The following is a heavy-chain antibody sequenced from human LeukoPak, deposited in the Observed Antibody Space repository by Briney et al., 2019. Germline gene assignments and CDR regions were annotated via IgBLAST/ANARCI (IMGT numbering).Heavy chain of an antibody. Sequence: SETLSLTCTVSGGSISSYCWSWIRQPPGKGLEWIGYIYYSGSTNYNPSLKSRVTISVDTSKNQFSLKLSSVTAADTAVYYCARDSTGYYVGSFDYWGQGTLVTVSS. CDR3: ARDSTGYYVGSFDY. CDR2: IYYSGST. V-gene: IGHV4-59*01. CDR1: GGSISSYC. D-gene: IGHD3-9*01. J-gene: IGHJ4*02.